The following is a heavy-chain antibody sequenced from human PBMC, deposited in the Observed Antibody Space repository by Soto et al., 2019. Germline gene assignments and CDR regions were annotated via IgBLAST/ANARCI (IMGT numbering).Heavy chain of an antibody. CDR3: ARDLDDGDYVGARALFDY. Sequence: SVKVSCKASGGTFSSYAISWVRQAPGQGLEWMGGIIPIFGTANYAQKFQGRVTITADESTSTAYMELSSLRSEDTAAYYCARDLDDGDYVGARALFDYWGPGTLVTVFS. J-gene: IGHJ4*02. CDR1: GGTFSSYA. V-gene: IGHV1-69*13. CDR2: IIPIFGTA. D-gene: IGHD4-17*01.